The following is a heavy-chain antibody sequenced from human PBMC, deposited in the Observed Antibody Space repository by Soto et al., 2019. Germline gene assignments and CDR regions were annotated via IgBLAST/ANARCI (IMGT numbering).Heavy chain of an antibody. Sequence: VQLLESGGGLVQPGGSLRLSCEASGFTFSSYGMHWVRQAPGKGLEWVAVISYDGSNKYYADSVKGRFTISRDNSKNTLYLQMNSLRAEDTAVYYCRHVGATLGGVFYFDYWGQGTLVTVSS. CDR2: ISYDGSNK. CDR3: RHVGATLGGVFYFDY. CDR1: GFTFSSYG. J-gene: IGHJ4*02. D-gene: IGHD1-26*01. V-gene: IGHV3-30*03.